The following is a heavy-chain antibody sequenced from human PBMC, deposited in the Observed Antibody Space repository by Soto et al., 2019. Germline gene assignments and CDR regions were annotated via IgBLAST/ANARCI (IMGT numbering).Heavy chain of an antibody. Sequence: GGSLRLSCETSGFSFSYYWMSWVRRAPGKGLEWVANVKPDGTQKFYVDSARGRFTIFRDNTKKSLFLQMNSLTAEDTGIYYCARESPGSNWYAHWGQGAQVTVSS. J-gene: IGHJ5*02. V-gene: IGHV3-7*05. CDR2: VKPDGTQK. CDR3: ARESPGSNWYAH. CDR1: GFSFSYYW.